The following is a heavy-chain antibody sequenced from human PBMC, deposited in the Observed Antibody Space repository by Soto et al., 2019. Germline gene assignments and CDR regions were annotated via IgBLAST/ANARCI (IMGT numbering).Heavy chain of an antibody. CDR3: ARDFKEYSIAVAVDY. D-gene: IGHD6-19*01. J-gene: IGHJ4*01. V-gene: IGHV3-15*04. Sequence: LRLSCAASGLTFSNAWMSWVRQAPGKGLEWVGRIESKIDGGTTDYAAPVKGRFTISRDDSKSTLYLQMHSLRAEDTAVYYCARDFKEYSIAVAVDYWGHGTLVTVSS. CDR1: GLTFSNAW. CDR2: IESKIDGGTT.